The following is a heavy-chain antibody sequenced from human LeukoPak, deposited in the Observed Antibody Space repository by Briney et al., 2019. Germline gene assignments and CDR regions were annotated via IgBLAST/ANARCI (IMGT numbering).Heavy chain of an antibody. V-gene: IGHV4-39*01. Sequence: LETLSLTCTASGGSISSSSYYWGWIRQPPGKGLEWIGSIYHSGSTYYNPSLKSRVTISVDTSKNQFSLKVSSVTAADTAVYYCSSSIGSYYAWGQGTLVIVSS. CDR1: GGSISSSSYY. J-gene: IGHJ4*02. CDR3: SSSIGSYYA. D-gene: IGHD1-26*01. CDR2: IYHSGST.